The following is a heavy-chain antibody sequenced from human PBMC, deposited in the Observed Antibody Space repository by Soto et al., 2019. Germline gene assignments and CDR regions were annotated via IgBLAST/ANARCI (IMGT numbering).Heavy chain of an antibody. J-gene: IGHJ4*02. V-gene: IGHV1-18*01. CDR1: GYTYTSYG. CDR2: ISAYNGNT. CDR3: ARDWSAGGSFGY. Sequence: APVKVSCKASGYTYTSYGISWVRQAPGKGLEWMGWISAYNGNTNYAQKLQGRVTMTTDTSTSTAYMELRSLRSDDTAVYYCARDWSAGGSFGYWGQGTLVTVSS. D-gene: IGHD6-13*01.